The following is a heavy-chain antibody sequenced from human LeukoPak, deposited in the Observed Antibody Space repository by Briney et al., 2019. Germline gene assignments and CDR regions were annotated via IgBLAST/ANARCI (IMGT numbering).Heavy chain of an antibody. Sequence: GASVKVSCKASGYTFTSYCMHWVRQAPGQGLEWMGWINPNSGGTNYAQKFQGRVTMTRDTSISTAYMELSRLRSDDTAVYYCASIAAADRSADYWGQGTLVTVSS. CDR1: GYTFTSYC. J-gene: IGHJ4*02. D-gene: IGHD6-13*01. CDR2: INPNSGGT. CDR3: ASIAAADRSADY. V-gene: IGHV1-2*02.